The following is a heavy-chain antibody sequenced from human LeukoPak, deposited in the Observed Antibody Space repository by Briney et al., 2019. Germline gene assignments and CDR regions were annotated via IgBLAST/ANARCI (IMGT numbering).Heavy chain of an antibody. CDR2: IIPILGIA. D-gene: IGHD3-9*01. Sequence: SVKVSCKASGGTFSSYAISWVRQAPGQGLEWMGRIIPILGIANYAQKFQGRVTITADKSTSTAYMELSSLRSEDTAVYYCAAILTGYYPRETTYWGQGTLVTVSS. J-gene: IGHJ4*02. CDR1: GGTFSSYA. V-gene: IGHV1-69*04. CDR3: AAILTGYYPRETTY.